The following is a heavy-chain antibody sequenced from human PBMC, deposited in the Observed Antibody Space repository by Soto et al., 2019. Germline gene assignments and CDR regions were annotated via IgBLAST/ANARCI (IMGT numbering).Heavy chain of an antibody. CDR1: GYTFTSYA. CDR3: ARSIVVVTALDY. D-gene: IGHD2-21*02. V-gene: IGHV1-3*05. J-gene: IGHJ4*02. Sequence: VQLVQSGAEEKKPGASVKVSCKASGYTFTSYAMHWVGQAPGQRLEWMGWINAGNGNTKYSQKFQGRVTITRDTSASTAYMELSSLRPEDTAVYYCARSIVVVTALDYWGQGTLVTVSS. CDR2: INAGNGNT.